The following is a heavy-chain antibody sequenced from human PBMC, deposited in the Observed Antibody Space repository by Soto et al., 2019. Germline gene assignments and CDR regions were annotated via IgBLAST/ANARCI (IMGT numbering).Heavy chain of an antibody. D-gene: IGHD4-17*01. Sequence: SVKVSCQASGGTFSSYTISWVRQAPGQGLEWMGRIIPILGIANYAQKFQGRVTITADKSTSTAYMELSSLRSEDTAVYYCARKMSSDDYGDYEIVGAFDIWGQGTMVTVSS. CDR2: IIPILGIA. CDR1: GGTFSSYT. V-gene: IGHV1-69*02. J-gene: IGHJ3*02. CDR3: ARKMSSDDYGDYEIVGAFDI.